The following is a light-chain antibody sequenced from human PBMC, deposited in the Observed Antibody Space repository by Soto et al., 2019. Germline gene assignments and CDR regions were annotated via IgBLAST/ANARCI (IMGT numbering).Light chain of an antibody. CDR1: QGISSY. J-gene: IGKJ4*01. Sequence: DIQLTQSPSFLSASVGDRVTITCRASQGISSYLAWYQQKPGKAPKVLIYAASTLQSGVPSRFSGSGSGTEFTLTISSLQPEDFATYYCQQLYSYPVTFGGGTKVEIK. V-gene: IGKV1-9*01. CDR2: AAS. CDR3: QQLYSYPVT.